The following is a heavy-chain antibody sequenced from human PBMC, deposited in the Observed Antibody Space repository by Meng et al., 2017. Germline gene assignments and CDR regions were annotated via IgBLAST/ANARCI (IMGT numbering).Heavy chain of an antibody. CDR3: ARADGSGSLRLFDY. CDR1: GYTFTGYY. CDR2: INPNSGGT. Sequence: ASVKVSCKASGYTFTGYYMHWVRQAPGQGLEWMGRINPNSGGTNYAQKCQGRVTMTRDTSISTAYMELSRLRSDDTAVYYCARADGSGSLRLFDYWGQGTLVTVSS. J-gene: IGHJ4*02. V-gene: IGHV1-2*06. D-gene: IGHD3-10*01.